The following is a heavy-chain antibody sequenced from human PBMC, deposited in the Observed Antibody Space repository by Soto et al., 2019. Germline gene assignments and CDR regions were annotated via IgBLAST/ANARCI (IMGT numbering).Heavy chain of an antibody. CDR1: GYTFTSYY. Sequence: QAQLVQSGAEVKKPGASVKGSCKASGYTFTSYYMHWVRQAPGQGLEWMGIINPSGGSTSYAQKFQGRVTMTRDTSTSTVYMELSSLRSEDTAVYYCARDGLYYDSSGYTADAFDIWGQGTMVTVSS. D-gene: IGHD3-22*01. CDR3: ARDGLYYDSSGYTADAFDI. J-gene: IGHJ3*02. CDR2: INPSGGST. V-gene: IGHV1-46*01.